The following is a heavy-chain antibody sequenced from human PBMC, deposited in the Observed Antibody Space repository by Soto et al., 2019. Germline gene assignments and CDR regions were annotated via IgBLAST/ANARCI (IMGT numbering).Heavy chain of an antibody. CDR1: GDSISSGGSS. J-gene: IGHJ3*01. D-gene: IGHD3-22*01. Sequence: QLQLQESGSGLVKPSQTLSLTCAVSGDSISSGGSSWNWIRQPPGKGLEWIGYIYDSGRSYYKPSIKSRVTTCVDRSRNQFALRLSSVTAADTAVYYCARASQYYVDSCGYPTGPHFAFDVWGQGTVVTVSS. CDR2: IYDSGRS. CDR3: ARASQYYVDSCGYPTGPHFAFDV. V-gene: IGHV4-30-2*01.